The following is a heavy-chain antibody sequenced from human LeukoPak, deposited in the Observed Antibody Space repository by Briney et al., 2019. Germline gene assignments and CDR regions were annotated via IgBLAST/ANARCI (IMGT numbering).Heavy chain of an antibody. CDR1: GFTFSEYS. Sequence: GGSLRLSCEVSGFTFSEYSMSWMRQAPGKGLEWISYINTRGTTIYYGDSVKGRSTVSRDNTKNSLYVQMNSLRPEDTAVYYCARAPDFFQSGYSYYFMDVWGKGTTVTVSS. CDR3: ARAPDFFQSGYSYYFMDV. CDR2: INTRGTTI. V-gene: IGHV3-11*01. J-gene: IGHJ6*03. D-gene: IGHD3-3*01.